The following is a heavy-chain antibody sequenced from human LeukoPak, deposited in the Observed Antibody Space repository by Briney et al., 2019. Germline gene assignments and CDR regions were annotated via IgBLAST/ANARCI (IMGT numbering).Heavy chain of an antibody. CDR3: ARERGGDYPTRDFDY. J-gene: IGHJ4*02. V-gene: IGHV1-69*13. Sequence: GASVKVSCKASGYTFTSHYIHWVRHAPGQGLEWMGGIIPIFGTANYAQKFQGRVTITADESTSTAYMELSSLRSEDTAVYYCARERGGDYPTRDFDYWGQGTLVTVSS. CDR2: IIPIFGTA. D-gene: IGHD2-21*02. CDR1: GYTFTSHY.